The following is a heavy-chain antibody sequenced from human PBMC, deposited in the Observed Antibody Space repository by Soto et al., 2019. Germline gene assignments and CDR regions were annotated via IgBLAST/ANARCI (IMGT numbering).Heavy chain of an antibody. Sequence: QVQLVQSGAEVKKPGASVKVSCKASGYTFTGYYMHWVRQAPGQGLEWMGWINPNSGGTNYAQKFQGRVTMTRDTSISTAYMELSRLRSDDTAVYYCARGGCSGGSCYSFWFDPWGPGTLVTVSS. V-gene: IGHV1-2*02. CDR3: ARGGCSGGSCYSFWFDP. CDR2: INPNSGGT. D-gene: IGHD2-15*01. CDR1: GYTFTGYY. J-gene: IGHJ5*02.